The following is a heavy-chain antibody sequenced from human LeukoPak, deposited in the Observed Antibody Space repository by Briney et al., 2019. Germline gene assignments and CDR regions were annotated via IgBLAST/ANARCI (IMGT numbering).Heavy chain of an antibody. CDR1: GFTFSSYA. Sequence: GGSLRLSCAASGFTFSSYAMHWVRQAPGKGLEWVAVISYDGSNKYYADSVKGRFTISRDNSKNTLYLQMNSLRAEDTAVYYCAGRKVSYGGNGDYWGQGTLVTVSS. V-gene: IGHV3-30-3*01. CDR2: ISYDGSNK. D-gene: IGHD4-23*01. CDR3: AGRKVSYGGNGDY. J-gene: IGHJ4*02.